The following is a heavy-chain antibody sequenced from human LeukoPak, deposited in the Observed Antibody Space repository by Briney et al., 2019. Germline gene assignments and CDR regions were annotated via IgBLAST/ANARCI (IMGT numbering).Heavy chain of an antibody. CDR2: ISSSSSVL. V-gene: IGHV3-48*02. Sequence: GGSLGLSCAASGFTFSGYSMNWVRQAPGKGLEWVSYISSSSSVLHYADSVKGRFTISRDNAKKSLYLQMNSLRDEDTAVYYCVRETMYAFDMWGQGTIVTVSS. CDR1: GFTFSGYS. D-gene: IGHD1-1*01. J-gene: IGHJ3*02. CDR3: VRETMYAFDM.